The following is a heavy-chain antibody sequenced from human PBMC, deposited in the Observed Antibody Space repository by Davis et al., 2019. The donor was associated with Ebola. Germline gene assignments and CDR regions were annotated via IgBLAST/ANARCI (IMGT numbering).Heavy chain of an antibody. CDR1: GGSISSSTSY. V-gene: IGHV4-39*07. J-gene: IGHJ6*03. CDR3: ARVRGFTIFGRLYYYYYYMDV. D-gene: IGHD3-3*01. CDR2: IYHSGST. Sequence: SETLSLTCTVSGGSISSSTSYWGWIRQPPGKGLEWIGEIYHSGSTNYNPSLKSRVTISVDTSKNQFSLKLSSVTAADTAVYYCARVRGFTIFGRLYYYYYYMDVWGKGTTVTVSS.